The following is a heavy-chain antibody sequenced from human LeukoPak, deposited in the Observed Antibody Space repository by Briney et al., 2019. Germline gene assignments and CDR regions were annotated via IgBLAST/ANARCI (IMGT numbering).Heavy chain of an antibody. Sequence: GGSLRLSCAASGFTFSSYWMHWVRQAPGKGLVWVSRINSDGSSTSYADSVKGRFTISRDNAKNTLYLQMNSLRAEDTAVYYCASGILTGFYYFDYWGQGTLVTVSS. CDR1: GFTFSSYW. J-gene: IGHJ4*02. D-gene: IGHD3-9*01. CDR3: ASGILTGFYYFDY. CDR2: INSDGSST. V-gene: IGHV3-74*01.